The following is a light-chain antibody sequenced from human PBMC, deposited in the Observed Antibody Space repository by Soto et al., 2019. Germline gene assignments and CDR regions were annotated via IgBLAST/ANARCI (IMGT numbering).Light chain of an antibody. Sequence: EGATLSCRARLSFSSSYLSWYQQKPGQAPRLVIYGACTRATGIPARFSGSGRGSGTDFTLTISSVHPEDFAVYYCLQDYHLPITFGQGTRLEI. V-gene: IGKV3D-7*01. CDR3: LQDYHLPIT. CDR1: LSFSSSY. J-gene: IGKJ5*01. CDR2: GAC.